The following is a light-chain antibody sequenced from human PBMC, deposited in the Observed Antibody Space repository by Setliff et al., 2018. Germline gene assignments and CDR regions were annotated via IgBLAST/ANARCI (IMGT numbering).Light chain of an antibody. J-gene: IGLJ2*01. Sequence: QSVLTQPASVSGSPGQSITISCTGTSSDVGNYNYVSWYQQHPGKAPKLMIYDVSKRPSGVSNRFSGSKPGNTASLTISGLQAEDEADYYCSSYTSSSTLVFGGGTKVTVL. CDR1: SSDVGNYNY. CDR3: SSYTSSSTLV. CDR2: DVS. V-gene: IGLV2-14*01.